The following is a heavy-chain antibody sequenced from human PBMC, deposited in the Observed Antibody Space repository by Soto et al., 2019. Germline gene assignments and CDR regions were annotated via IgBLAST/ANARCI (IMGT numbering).Heavy chain of an antibody. D-gene: IGHD3-10*01. CDR3: ARDRGSPDSFDS. CDR1: GFTFSNYW. V-gene: IGHV3-74*01. Sequence: PGGSLRLSCAASGFTFSNYWMYWVRQAPGKGLVWVSRISTDGSTTNYADSVKGRFTISRDNAKNTLYLQMNSLRAEDTAVYYCARDRGSPDSFDSWGQGKMVTISS. CDR2: ISTDGSTT. J-gene: IGHJ3*02.